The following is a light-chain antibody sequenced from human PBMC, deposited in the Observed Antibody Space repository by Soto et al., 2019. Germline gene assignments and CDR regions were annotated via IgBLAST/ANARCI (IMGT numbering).Light chain of an antibody. Sequence: QSVLTQPASVSGSPGQSITISCTGTSSDVGRYNIVSWYQQHPGKAPKLMIYEGSKRPSGVSDRFSGSKSGNTASLTISGLQAEDEADYYCCSYAGSSIYVFGTGTKVTVL. CDR1: SSDVGRYNI. CDR2: EGS. J-gene: IGLJ1*01. V-gene: IGLV2-23*01. CDR3: CSYAGSSIYV.